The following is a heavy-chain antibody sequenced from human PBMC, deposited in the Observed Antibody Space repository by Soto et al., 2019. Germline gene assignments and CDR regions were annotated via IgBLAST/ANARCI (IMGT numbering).Heavy chain of an antibody. J-gene: IGHJ4*02. CDR2: ISGSGGST. D-gene: IGHD4-4*01. CDR3: AINGDSTNYYFDD. Sequence: PGGALRLSWAASGCTFSSYAMSWGRQAPGKGLEWVSAISGSGGSTYYADSVKGRFTISRDNSKNTLYLQMNSLRAEDTAVYYCAINGDSTNYYFDDWGQGTLLTVSS. CDR1: GCTFSSYA. V-gene: IGHV3-23*01.